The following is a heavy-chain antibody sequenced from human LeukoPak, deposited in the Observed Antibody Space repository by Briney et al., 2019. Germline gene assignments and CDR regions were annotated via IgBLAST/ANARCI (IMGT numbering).Heavy chain of an antibody. CDR2: INPNSGGT. J-gene: IGHJ4*02. CDR1: GYTFTDYH. Sequence: ASVEVSCKASGYTFTDYHLHWVRQAPGQGLEWMGWINPNSGGTNYAQKFQGRVTMTRDTSINTAYMELSRVRSDDMAVYYCARDIRPRVESFDYWGQGTLVTVSS. CDR3: ARDIRPRVESFDY. D-gene: IGHD3-3*01. V-gene: IGHV1-2*02.